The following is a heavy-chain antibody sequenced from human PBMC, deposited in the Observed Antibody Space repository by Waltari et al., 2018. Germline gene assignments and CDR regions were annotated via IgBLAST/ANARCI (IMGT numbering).Heavy chain of an antibody. Sequence: QVQLVQSGAEVKKPGASVNVSCKASGYTFTSYDINRVRPATGQGLEWMGWMNPNSGNTGYAQKFQGRVTMTRNTSISTDYMELSSLRSEDTAVYYCARGKGGVATLPHDYYYYMDVWGKGTTVTVSS. CDR1: GYTFTSYD. J-gene: IGHJ6*03. CDR3: ARGKGGVATLPHDYYYYMDV. CDR2: MNPNSGNT. D-gene: IGHD2-8*02. V-gene: IGHV1-8*01.